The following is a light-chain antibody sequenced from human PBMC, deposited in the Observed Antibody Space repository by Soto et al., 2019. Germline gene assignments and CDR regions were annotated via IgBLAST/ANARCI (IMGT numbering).Light chain of an antibody. V-gene: IGKV3-11*01. CDR2: DAS. Sequence: EIVLTQSPATLSLSPGERVTLSCRASQSVDNFLAWSQQKLGQPPRLLIYDASNRAAGIPARFSGSGSGTDFTLTISRLEPEDFAVYYCQHCGGSLPVTFGQGTRLEI. CDR1: QSVDNF. CDR3: QHCGGSLPVT. J-gene: IGKJ5*01.